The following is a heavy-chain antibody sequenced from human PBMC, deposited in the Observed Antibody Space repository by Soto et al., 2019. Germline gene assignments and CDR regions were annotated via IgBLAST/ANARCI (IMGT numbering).Heavy chain of an antibody. V-gene: IGHV3-23*01. CDR3: AKTHAGDYGYSDY. J-gene: IGHJ4*02. D-gene: IGHD4-17*01. CDR2: IRGSGGST. CDR1: GFIFSSYA. Sequence: EVQLLESGGGLVQPGGSLRLSCAASGFIFSSYAMSWVRQAPGKGLEWVSAIRGSGGSTYYADSVKGRFTISRDNSKNTLYLQMNSLRAEDTAVYYCAKTHAGDYGYSDYWGQGTLVTVSS.